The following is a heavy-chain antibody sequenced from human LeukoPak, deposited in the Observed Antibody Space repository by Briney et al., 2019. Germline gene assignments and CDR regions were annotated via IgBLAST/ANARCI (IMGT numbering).Heavy chain of an antibody. V-gene: IGHV3-23*01. Sequence: GGSLRLSCAASGFTFSSYAMSWVRQAPGKGLEWVSAISGSGGSTYYADSVKGRFTISRDNSKNTLYLQMNSLRAGDTAVYYCAKVLKQWLVQGYYYGMDVWGQGTTVTVSS. D-gene: IGHD6-19*01. CDR3: AKVLKQWLVQGYYYGMDV. CDR1: GFTFSSYA. CDR2: ISGSGGST. J-gene: IGHJ6*02.